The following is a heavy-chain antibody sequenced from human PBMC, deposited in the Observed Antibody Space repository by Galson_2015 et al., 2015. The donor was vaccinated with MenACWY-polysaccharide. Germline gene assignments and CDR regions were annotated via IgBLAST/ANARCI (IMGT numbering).Heavy chain of an antibody. V-gene: IGHV1-8*01. J-gene: IGHJ4*02. CDR3: ARGRRDTAVAAPAAVLLDY. CDR2: MNPNRGNT. Sequence: SVKVSCKASGYTFSSYDINWVRQAPGQGLEWMGWMNPNRGNTGYAQTLQGRVTMTRNTSISTAYMELSSLTSEDTAVYYCARGRRDTAVAAPAAVLLDYWGQGILVTVSS. D-gene: IGHD6-19*01. CDR1: GYTFSSYD.